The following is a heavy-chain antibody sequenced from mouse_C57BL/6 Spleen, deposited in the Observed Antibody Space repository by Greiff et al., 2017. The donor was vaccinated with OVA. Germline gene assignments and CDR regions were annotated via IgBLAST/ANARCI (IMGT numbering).Heavy chain of an antibody. V-gene: IGHV5-17*01. D-gene: IGHD1-1*01. CDR2: ISSGSSTI. J-gene: IGHJ1*03. CDR3: ARPPDYYGSSYPWYFDV. Sequence: EVKLMESGGGLVKPGGSLKLSCAASGFTFSDYGMHWVRLAPEKGLEWVAYISSGSSTIYYADTVKGRFTISRDNAKNTLFLQMTSLRSEDTAMYYCARPPDYYGSSYPWYFDVWGTGTTVTVSS. CDR1: GFTFSDYG.